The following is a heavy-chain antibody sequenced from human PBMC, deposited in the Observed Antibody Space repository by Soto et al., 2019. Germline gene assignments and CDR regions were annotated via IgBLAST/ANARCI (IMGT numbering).Heavy chain of an antibody. CDR1: GFTFTSYE. CDR2: ISYDGGNK. Sequence: GGSLRLSCAASGFTFTSYEMHWVRQAPGKGLEWVAIISYDGGNKYYADSVKGRFTMSRDNSKNTLDLQMNSLRFGDTAVYYCSRLSTLSYHGIDFWGQGTTVTVSS. CDR3: SRLSTLSYHGIDF. V-gene: IGHV3-30-3*01. J-gene: IGHJ6*02. D-gene: IGHD4-17*01.